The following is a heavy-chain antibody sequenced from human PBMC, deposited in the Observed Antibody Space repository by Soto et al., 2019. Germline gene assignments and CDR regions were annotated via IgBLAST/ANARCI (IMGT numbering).Heavy chain of an antibody. CDR2: IYNTGRT. V-gene: IGHV4-61*01. D-gene: IGHD6-6*01. J-gene: IGHJ4*02. Sequence: SETLSLTCTVSGGSVNSDYYYWSWIRQPPGKGLEWIGYIYNTGRTNYNPSLESRVTISLDTSRNQFSLKLSSVTAADTAVFYCAREYSNSPEAFDYWGQGALVTVSS. CDR1: GGSVNSDYYY. CDR3: AREYSNSPEAFDY.